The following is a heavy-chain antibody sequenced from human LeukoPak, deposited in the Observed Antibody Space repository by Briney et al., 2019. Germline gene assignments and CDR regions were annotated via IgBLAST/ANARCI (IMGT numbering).Heavy chain of an antibody. CDR3: TTPGDSGWYNH. D-gene: IGHD6-19*01. V-gene: IGHV3-23*01. Sequence: GGSLRLSCAASGFTFSPVWMHWVRQAPGKGLEWVSVISRNGAHPYYIDSVRDRFTVSRDNSKNIMYLQMNSLRAEDAALYYCTTPGDSGWYNHWGQGTLVTVSS. CDR1: GFTFSPVW. CDR2: ISRNGAHP. J-gene: IGHJ4*02.